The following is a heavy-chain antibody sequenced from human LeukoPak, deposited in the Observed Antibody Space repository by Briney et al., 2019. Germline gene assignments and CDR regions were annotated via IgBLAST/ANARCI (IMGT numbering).Heavy chain of an antibody. CDR2: ISAYDGNT. CDR3: AREVFGDLLNCDY. V-gene: IGHV1-18*01. Sequence: ASVKVSCKTAGSTFASYGISWVRQAPGQGLEWMGWISAYDGNTNYAQNLQGRVTMTTDTSTSTAYMELRSLRSDDTALYYCAREVFGDLLNCDYWGQGTLVTVSS. J-gene: IGHJ4*02. CDR1: GSTFASYG. D-gene: IGHD3-10*01.